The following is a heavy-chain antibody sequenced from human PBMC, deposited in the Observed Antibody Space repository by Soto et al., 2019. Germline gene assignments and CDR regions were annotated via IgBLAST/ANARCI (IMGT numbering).Heavy chain of an antibody. Sequence: HPGGSLRLSCAASGFTFSTYAMSWVRQAPGKGLEWVSTISDSGGSTYYADSVKGRFTISRDNSKNTLYLQMNSLRAEDTAVYYCAKDSTMVRGVILDLFDYWGQGT. J-gene: IGHJ4*02. CDR2: ISDSGGST. D-gene: IGHD3-10*01. CDR1: GFTFSTYA. CDR3: AKDSTMVRGVILDLFDY. V-gene: IGHV3-23*01.